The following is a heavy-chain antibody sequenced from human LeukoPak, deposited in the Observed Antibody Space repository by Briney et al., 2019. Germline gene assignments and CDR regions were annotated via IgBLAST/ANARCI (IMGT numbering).Heavy chain of an antibody. J-gene: IGHJ3*02. CDR2: ISYSGST. D-gene: IGHD5-12*01. Sequence: PSETLSLTCTVSGGSISSYYWSWIRQLPGKGLEWIGYISYSGSTNYNPSLKSRVTISVDTSKNQFSLKLSSVTATDTAVYYCARHAHSGYSGYENAFDIWGQGTMVTVSS. V-gene: IGHV4-59*08. CDR3: ARHAHSGYSGYENAFDI. CDR1: GGSISSYY.